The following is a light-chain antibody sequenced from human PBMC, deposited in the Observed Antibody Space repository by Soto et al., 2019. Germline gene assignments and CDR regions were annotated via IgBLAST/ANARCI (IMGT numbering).Light chain of an antibody. CDR1: QTISSW. CDR2: RAS. V-gene: IGKV1-5*03. Sequence: DIQMTQSPSTLSASVGDRVTITCRASQTISSWLAWYQQKPGKAPKLLIYRASTLESGVSSRFSGSGSGTEFTLTISSLQPDDFATYDCQQYSNYWTFGQGTKVEIK. CDR3: QQYSNYWT. J-gene: IGKJ1*01.